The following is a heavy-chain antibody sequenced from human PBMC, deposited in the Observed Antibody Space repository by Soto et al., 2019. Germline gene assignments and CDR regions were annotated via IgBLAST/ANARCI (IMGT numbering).Heavy chain of an antibody. CDR2: ISYDGSNK. Sequence: QVQLVESGGGVVQPGRSLRLSCAASGFTFSSYGMHWVRQAPGKGLEWVAVISYDGSNKYYADSVKGRFTISRDNSKNTLYLQMNSLRAEDTAVYYCAKGAEWKPVTWDAFDIWGQGTMVTVSS. J-gene: IGHJ3*02. D-gene: IGHD1-26*01. CDR1: GFTFSSYG. V-gene: IGHV3-30*18. CDR3: AKGAEWKPVTWDAFDI.